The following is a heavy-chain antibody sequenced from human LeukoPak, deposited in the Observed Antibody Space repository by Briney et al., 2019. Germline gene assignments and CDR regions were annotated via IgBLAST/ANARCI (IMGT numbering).Heavy chain of an antibody. CDR3: ARDPYDSSGYYYCGFGMDV. CDR1: GGSFSGYY. J-gene: IGHJ6*02. D-gene: IGHD3-22*01. Sequence: SETLSLTCAVYGGSFSGYYWSWIRQPPGKGLEWIGEINHSGSTNYNPSLKSRVTISVDTSKNQFSLKLSSVTAADTAVYYCARDPYDSSGYYYCGFGMDVWGQGTTVTVSS. V-gene: IGHV4-34*01. CDR2: INHSGST.